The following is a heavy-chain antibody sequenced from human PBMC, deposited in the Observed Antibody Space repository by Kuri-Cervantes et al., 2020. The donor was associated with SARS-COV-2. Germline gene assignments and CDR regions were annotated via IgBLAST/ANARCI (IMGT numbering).Heavy chain of an antibody. J-gene: IGHJ3*01. CDR3: ARAKLGGYDAFDL. Sequence: GGSLRLFCAASGFTFRSYSMNWVRQTPGKGLEWVSSIDSSSDYIYYADSVKGRFTISRDNANNSLSLQMNSLGAEDTAVYYCARAKLGGYDAFDLWGQGTMVTVSS. V-gene: IGHV3-21*01. CDR1: GFTFRSYS. D-gene: IGHD3-22*01. CDR2: IDSSSDYI.